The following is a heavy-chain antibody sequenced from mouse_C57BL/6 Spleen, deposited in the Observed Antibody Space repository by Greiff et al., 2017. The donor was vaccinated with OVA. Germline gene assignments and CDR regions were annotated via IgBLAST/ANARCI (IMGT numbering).Heavy chain of an antibody. V-gene: IGHV1-55*01. CDR1: GYTFTSYW. Sequence: QVQLQQPGAELVKPGASVKMSCKASGYTFTSYWITWVKQRPGQGLEWIGDIYPGSGSTNYNEKFKSKATLTVDTSSSTAYMQLSSLTSEDSAVYYCAREGDGYYNWYFDVWGTGTTVTVSS. D-gene: IGHD2-3*01. CDR3: AREGDGYYNWYFDV. J-gene: IGHJ1*03. CDR2: IYPGSGST.